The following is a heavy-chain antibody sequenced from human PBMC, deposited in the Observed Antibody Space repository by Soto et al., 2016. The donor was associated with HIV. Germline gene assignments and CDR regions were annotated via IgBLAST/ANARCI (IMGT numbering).Heavy chain of an antibody. J-gene: IGHJ4*02. D-gene: IGHD6-13*01. CDR1: GFTFSSYS. V-gene: IGHV3-21*01. CDR3: AREKGQQLPLDY. CDR2: ITSSSNYI. Sequence: EVQLVESGGGLVKPGGSLRLSCAASGFTFSSYSMNWVRQAPGKGLEWVSSITSSSNYIYYADSVKGRFTISRDNAKNSLYLQMNSLRVDDTAVYYCAREKGQQLPLDYWGQGTLVTVSS.